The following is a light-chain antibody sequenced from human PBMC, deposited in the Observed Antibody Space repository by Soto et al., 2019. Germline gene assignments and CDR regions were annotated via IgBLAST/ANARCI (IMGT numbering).Light chain of an antibody. Sequence: EIVLTQSPGTLSLSPGERATLSCRASQSVSSSYFAWYQQKPGQAPRLLIYGASSRATGIPDRFSGSGSGTDFTLNINRLEPEDFAVYYSQQYGSSQYTFGQGTKLEIK. V-gene: IGKV3-20*01. CDR2: GAS. J-gene: IGKJ2*01. CDR3: QQYGSSQYT. CDR1: QSVSSSY.